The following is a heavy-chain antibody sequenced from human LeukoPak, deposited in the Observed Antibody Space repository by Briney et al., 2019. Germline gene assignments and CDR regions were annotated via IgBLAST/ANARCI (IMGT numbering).Heavy chain of an antibody. Sequence: GGSLRLSCAASGFTVSSKYMSWVRQAPGKGLEWVSVIFSGGSTYYADSVKGRFTISRDNSKNTLYLQMSSLRAEDTAVYYCARDPGGVSGRFDPWGQGTLVTVSS. J-gene: IGHJ5*02. CDR3: ARDPGGVSGRFDP. D-gene: IGHD3-10*01. CDR2: IFSGGST. V-gene: IGHV3-66*01. CDR1: GFTVSSKY.